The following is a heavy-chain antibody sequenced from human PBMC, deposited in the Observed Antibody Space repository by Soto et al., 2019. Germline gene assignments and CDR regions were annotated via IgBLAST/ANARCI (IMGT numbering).Heavy chain of an antibody. J-gene: IGHJ4*02. V-gene: IGHV1-69*13. CDR1: GGTISIYA. CDR2: IIPIFGTA. D-gene: IGHD6-19*01. Sequence: SVNVSCKTSGGTISIYAISWVRQAPGQGLEWMGGIIPIFGTANYAQKFQGRVTITADESTSTAYMELSSLRSEDTAVYYCARVGRAVAGNDYWGQGTLVTVSS. CDR3: ARVGRAVAGNDY.